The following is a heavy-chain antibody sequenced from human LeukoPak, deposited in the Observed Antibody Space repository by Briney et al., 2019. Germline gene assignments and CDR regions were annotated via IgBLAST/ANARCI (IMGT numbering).Heavy chain of an antibody. J-gene: IGHJ4*02. CDR3: ARDLGGYYDSSGYSQD. Sequence: ASVKVSCKASGYTFTSYGISWVRQAPGQGLEWMGWISAYNGNTNYAQKLQGRVTMTTDTSTSTAYMELRSLRSDDTAVYYCARDLGGYYDSSGYSQDWGQGTLVTVSS. D-gene: IGHD3-22*01. CDR1: GYTFTSYG. V-gene: IGHV1-18*01. CDR2: ISAYNGNT.